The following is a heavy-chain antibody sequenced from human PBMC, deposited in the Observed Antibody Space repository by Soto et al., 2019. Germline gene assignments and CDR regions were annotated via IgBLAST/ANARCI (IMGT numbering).Heavy chain of an antibody. D-gene: IGHD1-26*01. V-gene: IGHV1-69*05. CDR3: ARDNSGIEYGDFDF. CDR1: GDTFSSYS. J-gene: IGHJ4*02. Sequence: SVKVSCKASGDTFSSYSISWVRQAPGQGLEWMGGIVPNFGTTVYAPRLQGRVTITRDTPISTAYMELGRLGSDDTAVYYCARDNSGIEYGDFDFWGRGTLVTVSS. CDR2: IVPNFGTT.